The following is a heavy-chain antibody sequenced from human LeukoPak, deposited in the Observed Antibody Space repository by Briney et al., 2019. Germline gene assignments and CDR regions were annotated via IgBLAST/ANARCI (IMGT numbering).Heavy chain of an antibody. D-gene: IGHD6-19*01. CDR2: IRSKAYGGTT. CDR3: AREASIAVAGTGFDY. Sequence: GGSLRLSCTASGFTFGDYAMSWVRQAPGKGLEWVGFIRSKAYGGTTEYAASVKGRFTISRDDSKSIAYLQMNSLKTEDTAVYYCAREASIAVAGTGFDYWGQGTLVTVSS. J-gene: IGHJ4*02. CDR1: GFTFGDYA. V-gene: IGHV3-49*04.